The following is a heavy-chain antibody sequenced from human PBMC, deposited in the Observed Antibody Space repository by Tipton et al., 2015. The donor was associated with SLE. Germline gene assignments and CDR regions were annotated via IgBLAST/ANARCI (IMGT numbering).Heavy chain of an antibody. CDR2: VSHSGST. D-gene: IGHD6-13*01. J-gene: IGHJ4*02. CDR3: ARHRMMDSSSWAYYFDY. V-gene: IGHV4-4*02. Sequence: TLSLTCSVSGGSISSGYWWCWVRQPPGMGLEWIGEVSHSGSTNYNPSLKSRVTMSIDTSKNQFSLRLRSVTAADTAVYYCARHRMMDSSSWAYYFDYWGQGTLVTVSS. CDR1: GGSISSGYW.